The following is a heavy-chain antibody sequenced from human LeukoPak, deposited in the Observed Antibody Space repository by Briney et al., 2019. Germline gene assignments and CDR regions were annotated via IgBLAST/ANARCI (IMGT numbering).Heavy chain of an antibody. CDR2: INHSGST. V-gene: IGHV4-34*01. Sequence: SETLSLTCAVYGGSFSGYYWSWIRQPPGKGLEWIGEINHSGSTNYNPSLKSRVTISVDTSKNQFSLKLSSVTAADTAVYYCARGRSVGYSYGYQKYYYYGMDVWGQGTAVTVSS. CDR3: ARGRSVGYSYGYQKYYYYGMDV. J-gene: IGHJ6*02. D-gene: IGHD5-18*01. CDR1: GGSFSGYY.